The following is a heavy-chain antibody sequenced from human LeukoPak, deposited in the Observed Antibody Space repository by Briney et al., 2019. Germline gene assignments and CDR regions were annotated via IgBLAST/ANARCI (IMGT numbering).Heavy chain of an antibody. CDR3: AKDNRGSYYDRLDV. V-gene: IGHV3-9*01. CDR1: GFTFDDYG. CDR2: ISWNSGNI. Sequence: GRSLRLSCAASGFTFDDYGMHWVRQAPGKGLEWVSGISWNSGNIGYADSVKGRFTISRDNAKNSLYLQMNSLRAEDTALYYCAKDNRGSYYDRLDVWGQGTTVTVSS. D-gene: IGHD3-10*01. J-gene: IGHJ6*02.